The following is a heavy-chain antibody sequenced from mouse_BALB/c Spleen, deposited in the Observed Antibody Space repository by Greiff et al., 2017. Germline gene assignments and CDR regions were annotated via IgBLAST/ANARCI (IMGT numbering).Heavy chain of an antibody. Sequence: EVQVVESGGGLVKPGGSLKLSCAASGFAFSSYDMSWVRQTPEKRLEWVAYISSGGGSTYYPDTVKGRFTISRDNAKNTLYLQMSSLKSEDTAMYYGARHGRYDVGYAMDYWGQGTSVTVSS. CDR1: GFAFSSYD. V-gene: IGHV5-12-1*01. D-gene: IGHD2-14*01. CDR2: ISSGGGST. CDR3: ARHGRYDVGYAMDY. J-gene: IGHJ4*01.